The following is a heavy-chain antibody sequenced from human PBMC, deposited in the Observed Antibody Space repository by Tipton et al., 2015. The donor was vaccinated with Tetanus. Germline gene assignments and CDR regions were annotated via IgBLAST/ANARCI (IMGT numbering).Heavy chain of an antibody. J-gene: IGHJ4*02. CDR2: ISHSGTT. CDR3: ARDRRDFPYDSRGFSPPLYYFAT. D-gene: IGHD3-22*01. CDR1: GGSISSDAHY. Sequence: TLSLTCTVSGGSISSDAHYWSWIRQAPGKGLEWLGYISHSGTTNYNPSLMSRVTLSLDTARGQFSLKLTSVTAADAAGYFCARDRRDFPYDSRGFSPPLYYFATWGQGLRATVSS. V-gene: IGHV4-30-4*01.